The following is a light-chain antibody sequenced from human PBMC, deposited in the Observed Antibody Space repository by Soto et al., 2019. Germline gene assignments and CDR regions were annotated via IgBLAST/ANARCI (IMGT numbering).Light chain of an antibody. CDR2: ATS. J-gene: IGKJ4*01. CDR3: QQYGSSPLT. Sequence: EIVLTQSPGTLSLSPGERATLSCRASQSVSSSYLAWYQQQPGQAPRLLISATSSRATGIPDRFSGSGSGTDFTLTISRLQPEDFAVYFCQQYGSSPLTFGGGTKVEIK. CDR1: QSVSSSY. V-gene: IGKV3-20*01.